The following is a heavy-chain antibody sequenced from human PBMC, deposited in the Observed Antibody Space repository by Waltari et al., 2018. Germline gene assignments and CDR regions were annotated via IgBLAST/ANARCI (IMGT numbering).Heavy chain of an antibody. CDR3: GRWTSGSPDV. Sequence: EVHLVESGGGLVQPGGSLRLSCAASGFTFSDHYMDWVLQAPGKGLEWVGRTKNKRNGYTTEYAASVRGRFTISRDESENSVYLQMNSLKTEDTAVYFCGRWTSGSPDVWGQGTLVTVSS. CDR1: GFTFSDHY. D-gene: IGHD1-26*01. J-gene: IGHJ4*02. CDR2: TKNKRNGYTT. V-gene: IGHV3-72*01.